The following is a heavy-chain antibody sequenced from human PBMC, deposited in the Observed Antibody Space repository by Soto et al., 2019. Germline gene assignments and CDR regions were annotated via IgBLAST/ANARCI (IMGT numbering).Heavy chain of an antibody. CDR3: ARYFRGSGRYFFDY. CDR2: INQDGGGT. D-gene: IGHD6-19*01. J-gene: IGHJ4*02. CDR1: WFTFISSF. V-gene: IGHV3-7*03. Sequence: PGGSLRLSCVSSWFTFISSFMGWVRQAPGKGLEWVANINQDGGGTYYVDSVEGRFTISRDNAKDSLYLQMNSLRAEDTAVYYCARYFRGSGRYFFDYWGQGTLVTVSS.